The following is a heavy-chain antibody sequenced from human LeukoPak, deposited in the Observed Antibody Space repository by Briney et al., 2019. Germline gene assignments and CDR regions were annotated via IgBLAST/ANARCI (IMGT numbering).Heavy chain of an antibody. Sequence: GGSLRLSCAASGFTFSSYAMHWVRQAPGKGLEWVAVISYDGSNKYYADSVKDRFTISRDNSKNTLYLQMNSLRAEDTAVYYCARALDHYYYGSGSIGGMDVWGQGTTVTVSS. D-gene: IGHD3-10*01. J-gene: IGHJ6*02. V-gene: IGHV3-30-3*01. CDR1: GFTFSSYA. CDR3: ARALDHYYYGSGSIGGMDV. CDR2: ISYDGSNK.